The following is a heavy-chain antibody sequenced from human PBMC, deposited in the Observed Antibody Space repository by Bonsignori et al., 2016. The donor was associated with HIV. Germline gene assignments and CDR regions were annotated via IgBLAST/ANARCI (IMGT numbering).Heavy chain of an antibody. CDR2: ISPLNGYP. J-gene: IGHJ3*02. D-gene: IGHD2-21*01. Sequence: WVRQAPGQGLEWLGWISPLNGYPKYAQNLQGRVTMTTDSSTNTAYMELRTLTSDDTAIYYCARVRRGPVVAVIAPDAFDIWGQGTMVTVSS. V-gene: IGHV1-18*01. CDR3: ARVRRGPVVAVIAPDAFDI.